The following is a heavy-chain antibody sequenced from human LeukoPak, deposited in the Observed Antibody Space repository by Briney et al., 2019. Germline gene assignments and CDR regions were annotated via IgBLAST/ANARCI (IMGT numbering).Heavy chain of an antibody. CDR3: VRSLDY. J-gene: IGHJ4*02. V-gene: IGHV3-7*03. CDR2: INPDGNKE. Sequence: PGGSLRLSCAVSGLTFSSSWMDWVRQAPGKGLEWVASINPDGNKEYSADSVKGRFTISRDNAENSLYLQMNSLRAEDTALYYCVRSLDYWGQGTLVTVSS. CDR1: GLTFSSSW.